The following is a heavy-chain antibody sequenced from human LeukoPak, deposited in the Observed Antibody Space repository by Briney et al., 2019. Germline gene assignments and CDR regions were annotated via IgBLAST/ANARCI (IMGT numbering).Heavy chain of an antibody. V-gene: IGHV1-2*02. CDR1: GYTFTGYY. CDR3: ARNDFWSGLPTTA. D-gene: IGHD3-3*01. Sequence: ASVKVSCKASGYTFTGYYMHWVRQAPGQGLEWMGWINPNSGGTNYAQKFQGRVTMTRDTSISTAYMELSRLRSDDTAVYYCARNDFWSGLPTTAWGQGTLVTVSS. CDR2: INPNSGGT. J-gene: IGHJ5*02.